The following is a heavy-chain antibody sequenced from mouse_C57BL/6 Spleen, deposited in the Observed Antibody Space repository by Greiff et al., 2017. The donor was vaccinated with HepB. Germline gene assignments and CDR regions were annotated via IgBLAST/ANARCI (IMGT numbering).Heavy chain of an antibody. V-gene: IGHV5-4*01. CDR2: ISDGGSYT. Sequence: EVQLQESGGGLVKPGGSLKLSCAASGFTFSSYAMSWVRQTPEKRLEWVATISDGGSYTYYPDNVKGRFTISRDNAKNNLYLQMSHLKSEDTAMYYCARDSVVDDAMDYWGQGTSVTVSS. CDR1: GFTFSSYA. CDR3: ARDSVVDDAMDY. J-gene: IGHJ4*01. D-gene: IGHD1-1*01.